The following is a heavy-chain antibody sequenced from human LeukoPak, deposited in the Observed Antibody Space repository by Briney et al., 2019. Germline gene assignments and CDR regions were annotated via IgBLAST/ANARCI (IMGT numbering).Heavy chain of an antibody. D-gene: IGHD2-2*01. Sequence: GGSLRLSCAASGFTFSSYAMHWVRQAPGKGLEWVAVISYDGSSKYYADSVKGRFTISRDNSKNTLYLQMNSLRAEDTAVYYCARDLEDIVVVPAANGMDVWGQGTTVTVSS. CDR1: GFTFSSYA. CDR2: ISYDGSSK. V-gene: IGHV3-30-3*01. J-gene: IGHJ6*02. CDR3: ARDLEDIVVVPAANGMDV.